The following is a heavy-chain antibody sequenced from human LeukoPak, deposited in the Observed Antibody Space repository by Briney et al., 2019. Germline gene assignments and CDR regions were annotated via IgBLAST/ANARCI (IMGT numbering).Heavy chain of an antibody. J-gene: IGHJ4*02. D-gene: IGHD3-22*01. V-gene: IGHV3-33*01. CDR2: IWYDGSDK. CDR1: GFTFSNYG. Sequence: HGGSLRLSCAASGFTFSNYGMHWVRQAPGKGLEWVAVIWYDGSDKYYADPVKGRFTISRDNSKNTLYLQMNSLRAEDTAVYYCARDSEFDSSGYSPPLQYWGQGTLVTVSS. CDR3: ARDSEFDSSGYSPPLQY.